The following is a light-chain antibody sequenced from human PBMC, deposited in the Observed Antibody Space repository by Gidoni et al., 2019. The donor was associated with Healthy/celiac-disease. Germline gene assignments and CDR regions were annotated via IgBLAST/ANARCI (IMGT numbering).Light chain of an antibody. CDR3: MQALQTPCS. Sequence: DIVMTQSPLSLPVTPGEPASISCRSSQSLLHSNGYNYLDWYLQKPGQSPQLLIYLGSNRASGVPDRFSGSGSGTDFTLKISRGEAEDVGVYYCMQALQTPCSFXQXTKLEIK. J-gene: IGKJ2*04. CDR1: QSLLHSNGYNY. CDR2: LGS. V-gene: IGKV2-28*01.